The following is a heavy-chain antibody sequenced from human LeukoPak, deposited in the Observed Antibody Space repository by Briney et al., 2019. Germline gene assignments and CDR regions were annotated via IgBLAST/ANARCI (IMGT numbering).Heavy chain of an antibody. D-gene: IGHD2-15*01. CDR3: ARDRRGARYYMDV. CDR2: IYSGGST. Sequence: PGGSLRLSCAASGFTFSSYSMSWVRQAPGKGLEWVSVIYSGGSTYYADSVKGRFTISRDNSKNTLYLQMNSLRAEDTAVYYCARDRRGARYYMDVWGKGTTVTISS. J-gene: IGHJ6*03. CDR1: GFTFSSYS. V-gene: IGHV3-66*01.